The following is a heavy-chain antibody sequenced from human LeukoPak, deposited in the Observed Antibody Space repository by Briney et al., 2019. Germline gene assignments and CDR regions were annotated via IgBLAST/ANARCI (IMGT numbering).Heavy chain of an antibody. J-gene: IGHJ4*02. V-gene: IGHV1-2*06. CDR2: INPNGGDT. CDR3: ARVAYTSSWSNFDY. Sequence: ASVKVSCKASGYNFPAYFMQWVRQAPGQGLEWMGRINPNGGDTKYAQKFQGRVTMARDTSTSTAYMELSSLTSDDTAVYYCARVAYTSSWSNFDYWGQGTLVTVSS. CDR1: GYNFPAYF. D-gene: IGHD6-13*01.